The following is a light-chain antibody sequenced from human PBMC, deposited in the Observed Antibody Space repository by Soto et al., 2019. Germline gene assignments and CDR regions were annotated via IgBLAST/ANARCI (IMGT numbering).Light chain of an antibody. V-gene: IGKV3-20*01. Sequence: EIVLSQTPGTLSLSPGERATLSCRASQSVSSSYLAWYQQRPGQAPRLLIYGASSRATGIPDRFSVSGSGTEFTLTISRLEPEDFAVYYCQQYGRSSWTFGQGTKVDIK. CDR2: GAS. J-gene: IGKJ1*01. CDR1: QSVSSSY. CDR3: QQYGRSSWT.